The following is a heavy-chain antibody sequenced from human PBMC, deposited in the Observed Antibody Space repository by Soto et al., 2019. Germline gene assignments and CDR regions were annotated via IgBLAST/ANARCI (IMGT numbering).Heavy chain of an antibody. CDR3: ASTDYYDSSGYSY. J-gene: IGHJ4*02. CDR1: GGSISSGGYS. Sequence: QLQLQESGSGLVKPSQTLSLTCAVSGGSISSGGYSWSWIRQPPGKGLEWIGYIYHSGSTYYNPSLKSRVTISVDRSKNQFSLKLSSVTAADTAVYYGASTDYYDSSGYSYWGQGTLVNVSS. CDR2: IYHSGST. V-gene: IGHV4-30-2*01. D-gene: IGHD3-22*01.